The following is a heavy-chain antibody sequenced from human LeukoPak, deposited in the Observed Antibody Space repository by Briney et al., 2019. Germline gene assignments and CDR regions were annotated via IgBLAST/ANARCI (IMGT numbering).Heavy chain of an antibody. J-gene: IGHJ5*02. CDR3: ARDLDSSGWYSWFDP. CDR2: INPNSGGT. V-gene: IGHV1-2*02. D-gene: IGHD6-19*01. Sequence: ASVKVSCKASGYTFTSYYMHWVRQAPGQGLEWMGWINPNSGGTNYAQKFQGRVTMTRDTSISTAYMELSRLRSDDTAVYYCARDLDSSGWYSWFDPWGQGTLVTVSS. CDR1: GYTFTSYY.